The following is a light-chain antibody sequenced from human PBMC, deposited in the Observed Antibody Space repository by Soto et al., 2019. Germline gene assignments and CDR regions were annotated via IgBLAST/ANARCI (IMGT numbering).Light chain of an antibody. Sequence: EIVLTQSPGTLSLSPGERATLSCRASQSVSSSNLAWYQQKPGQAPRLLIYGASSRATSIPDRFSGSGSGTDFTLTISRLESEDFAVYYCQQYGSTPRTFGQGTKVEIK. CDR1: QSVSSSN. J-gene: IGKJ1*01. CDR3: QQYGSTPRT. V-gene: IGKV3-20*01. CDR2: GAS.